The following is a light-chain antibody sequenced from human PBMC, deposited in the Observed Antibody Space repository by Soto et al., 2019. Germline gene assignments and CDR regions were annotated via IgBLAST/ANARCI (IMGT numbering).Light chain of an antibody. J-gene: IGLJ2*01. CDR2: EGS. CDR1: SSDVGSYNL. CDR3: CYAAGSCTGV. V-gene: IGLV2-23*01. Sequence: QSALTQPASVSGSPGQSITISCTGTSSDVGSYNLVSWYQQHPGKAPKLMIYEGSKRPSGVSNRFSGSKSGNTASLTISGLQAEDDADYCCCYAAGSCTGVFGGGTKLTVL.